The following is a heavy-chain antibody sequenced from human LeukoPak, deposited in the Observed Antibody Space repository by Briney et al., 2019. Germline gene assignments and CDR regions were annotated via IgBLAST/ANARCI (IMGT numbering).Heavy chain of an antibody. Sequence: APVKVSCKASGGTFSSNAISWVRQAPGQGLEWMGRIIPIFGIANYAQKFQGRVTITADKSTSTAYMELSSLRSEDTAVYYCARQPDGYNSYYFDYWGQGTLVTVSS. CDR1: GGTFSSNA. D-gene: IGHD5-24*01. J-gene: IGHJ4*02. CDR2: IIPIFGIA. CDR3: ARQPDGYNSYYFDY. V-gene: IGHV1-69*04.